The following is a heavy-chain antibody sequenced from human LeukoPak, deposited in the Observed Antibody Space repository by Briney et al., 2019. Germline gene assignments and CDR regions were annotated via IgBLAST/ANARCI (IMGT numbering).Heavy chain of an antibody. Sequence: SQTLSLTCAISGDSLSSSSSAWSWLRQSPSRGLEWLGRTYNRSKWIIDYAVSVESRITINPDTSKNQFSLQLNSVTPEDTAVYYCARNLHPSFDYWGQGTLVTVSS. J-gene: IGHJ4*02. CDR3: ARNLHPSFDY. CDR1: GDSLSSSSSA. CDR2: TYNRSKWII. V-gene: IGHV6-1*01.